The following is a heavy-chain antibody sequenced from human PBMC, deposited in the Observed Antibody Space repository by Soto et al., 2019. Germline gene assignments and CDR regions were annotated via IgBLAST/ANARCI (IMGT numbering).Heavy chain of an antibody. CDR3: ARAVTVVWFDL. Sequence: QVQLQESGPGLVKPSETLSLTCTVSGGSINDYYWCWIRQPQGRGLEWIGYIYNGGTTNYNPSLKSRVTISVDTSKNQFSLKLTSVTAADTSVYYCARAVTVVWFDLWGQGTLVTVSS. V-gene: IGHV4-59*08. J-gene: IGHJ5*02. D-gene: IGHD4-17*01. CDR1: GGSINDYY. CDR2: IYNGGTT.